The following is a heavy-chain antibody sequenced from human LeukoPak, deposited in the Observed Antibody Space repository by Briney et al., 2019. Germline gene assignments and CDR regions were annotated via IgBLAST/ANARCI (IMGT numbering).Heavy chain of an antibody. D-gene: IGHD2-21*01. CDR2: SSSSDDGK. Sequence: PGGSLRLSCTASGLSLNNYAMSWVRQVPGKGLEWVSASSSSDDGKWYAESVRGRFTISRDTSKNTVYPQMNSLRVEDAGVYYCAKAPVTSCRGAFCYPFDYWGHGTLVTVSS. CDR3: AKAPVTSCRGAFCYPFDY. J-gene: IGHJ4*01. CDR1: GLSLNNYA. V-gene: IGHV3-23*01.